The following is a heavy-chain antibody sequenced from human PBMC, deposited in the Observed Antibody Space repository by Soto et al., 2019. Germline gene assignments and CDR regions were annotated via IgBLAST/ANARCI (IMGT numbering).Heavy chain of an antibody. V-gene: IGHV1-3*01. CDR3: ARPRVHCSCDSCYTEYFQL. D-gene: IGHD2-15*01. Sequence: QVQLVQSGAEVKKPGASVKVSCKASGYTFTYYAMHWVRQAPGQRLEWMGWINAANGNTIYSQKFQGRVTITRDTSASTAYMELSSLRSEDTAVYYCARPRVHCSCDSCYTEYFQLGGQGTLVTVSP. J-gene: IGHJ1*01. CDR1: GYTFTYYA. CDR2: INAANGNT.